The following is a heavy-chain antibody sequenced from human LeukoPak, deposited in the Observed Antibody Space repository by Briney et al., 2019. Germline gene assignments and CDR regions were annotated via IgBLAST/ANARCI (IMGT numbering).Heavy chain of an antibody. D-gene: IGHD6-19*01. CDR2: IYSGGST. CDR1: GFTVSSNY. J-gene: IGHJ4*02. CDR3: ARVVLAVEHYFDY. V-gene: IGHV3-66*02. Sequence: TGGSLRLSCAASGFTVSSNYMSWVRQAPGKGLEWVSVIYSGGSTYYADSVKGRFTISRDNSKNTLYLQMNSLRAEDTAVYYCARVVLAVEHYFDYWGQGTLVTVSS.